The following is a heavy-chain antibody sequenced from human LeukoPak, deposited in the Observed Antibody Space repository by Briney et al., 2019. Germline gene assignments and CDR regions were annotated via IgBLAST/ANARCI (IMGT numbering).Heavy chain of an antibody. V-gene: IGHV3-23*01. CDR2: ISASGGTT. D-gene: IGHD2-2*01. Sequence: PGGSLRLSCAASGFTFNSYAMSWVRQAPGKGLEWVSAISASGGTTYYADSVKGRFTISRDNSENTLFLQMNSLRAEDMAVYYCAKEPREYCSSTSCPNWFDLWGQGTLVTGSS. J-gene: IGHJ5*02. CDR3: AKEPREYCSSTSCPNWFDL. CDR1: GFTFNSYA.